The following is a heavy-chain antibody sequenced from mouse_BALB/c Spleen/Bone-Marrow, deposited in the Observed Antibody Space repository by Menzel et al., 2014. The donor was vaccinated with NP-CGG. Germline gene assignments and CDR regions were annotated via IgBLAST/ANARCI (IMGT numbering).Heavy chain of an antibody. Sequence: VQLQQSGAELVKPGASVKLSCTASGFNIKDTYMHWVKRRPERGLEWIGRIDPANGNTKYDPKFQGKATITADTSSNPAFLQLSGLASEDTAVYYCGRSREYCFDYWGRGTTLTVSS. CDR1: GFNIKDTY. CDR3: GRSREYCFDY. V-gene: IGHV14-3*02. CDR2: IDPANGNT. J-gene: IGHJ2*01. D-gene: IGHD1-1*01.